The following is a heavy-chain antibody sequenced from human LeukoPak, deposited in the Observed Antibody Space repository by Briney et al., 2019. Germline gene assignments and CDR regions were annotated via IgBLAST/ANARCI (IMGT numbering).Heavy chain of an antibody. V-gene: IGHV3-74*01. CDR1: GFTFSSHW. D-gene: IGHD3-22*01. CDR3: ARVMYYYHSSGSIAVYYFDY. J-gene: IGHJ4*02. Sequence: PGGSLRLSCAASGFTFSSHWMHWVRQAPGKGLVWVSHIKKDGSTTSYADSVKGRFTISRDNAKNTLYLQMNSLRAEDTAVYYCARVMYYYHSSGSIAVYYFDYWGQGTLVTVSS. CDR2: IKKDGSTT.